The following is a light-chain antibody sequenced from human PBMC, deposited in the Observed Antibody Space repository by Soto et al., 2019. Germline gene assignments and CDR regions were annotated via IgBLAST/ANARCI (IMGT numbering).Light chain of an antibody. J-gene: IGKJ1*01. CDR1: QTIHSF. Sequence: DIQMTQSPSTLSASVGDRVTITCRASQTIHSFLAWYQHKAGKAPKLLIYDDSNLQRGVPSRFGGSGSGPEFTLTVSGLQPDDFPTFSFHQFNSFPWTFGQGTKVEI. V-gene: IGKV1-5*01. CDR3: HQFNSFPWT. CDR2: DDS.